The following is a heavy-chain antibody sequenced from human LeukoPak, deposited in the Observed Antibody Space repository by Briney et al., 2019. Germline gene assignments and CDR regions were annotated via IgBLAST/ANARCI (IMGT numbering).Heavy chain of an antibody. Sequence: ASVKVSCKESGYTFTSYDINWVRQATGQGREWMGWMNPNSGNTGYAQKFQGRVTMTRNTSISTAYMELSSLRSEDTAVYYCARDPTPRDSSGKALVWFDPWGQGTLVTVSS. V-gene: IGHV1-8*01. CDR1: GYTFTSYD. CDR3: ARDPTPRDSSGKALVWFDP. J-gene: IGHJ5*02. CDR2: MNPNSGNT. D-gene: IGHD3-22*01.